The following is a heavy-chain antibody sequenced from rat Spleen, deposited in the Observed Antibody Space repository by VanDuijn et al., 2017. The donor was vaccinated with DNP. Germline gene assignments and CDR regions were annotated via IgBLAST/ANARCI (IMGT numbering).Heavy chain of an antibody. J-gene: IGHJ2*01. D-gene: IGHD1-11*01. Sequence: EVQLVESGGGLVQPGRSLKLSCAASGFTFNSYWMTWIRQVPGQGLDWVAAITLSGGTTYYPDSVKGRFTISRDNAEDTLFLQMNSLRSEDTATYYCTTTEALFDYWGQGVMVTVSS. CDR3: TTTEALFDY. CDR1: GFTFNSYW. V-gene: IGHV5-31*01. CDR2: ITLSGGTT.